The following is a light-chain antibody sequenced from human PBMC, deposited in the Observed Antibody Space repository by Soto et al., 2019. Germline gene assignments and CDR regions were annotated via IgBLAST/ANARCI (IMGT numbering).Light chain of an antibody. J-gene: IGKJ1*01. Sequence: DIQMTQSPSSLSASVGDRVTITCQASQDISNYLNWYQQKPGKAPKLLIYDASNLETGVPSRFSGSGSGTDFTFTISSLQPEDIATYYCQKYNSALWTVGQGTKVDIK. CDR1: QDISNY. CDR3: QKYNSALWT. V-gene: IGKV1-33*01. CDR2: DAS.